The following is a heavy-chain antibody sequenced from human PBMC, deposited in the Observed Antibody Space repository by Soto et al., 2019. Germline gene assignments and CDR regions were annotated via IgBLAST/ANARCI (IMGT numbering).Heavy chain of an antibody. V-gene: IGHV4-4*07. CDR2: IYTSGST. CDR1: GGSISSYY. CDR3: ARSAGSSGYRGPDFDI. D-gene: IGHD3-22*01. J-gene: IGHJ3*02. Sequence: PSETLSLTCTVSGGSISSYYWSWIRQPSGKGLEWIGRIYTSGSTNYNPSLKSRVTMSVDTSKNQFSLKLSSVTAADTAVYYCARSAGSSGYRGPDFDIWGQGTMVTVS.